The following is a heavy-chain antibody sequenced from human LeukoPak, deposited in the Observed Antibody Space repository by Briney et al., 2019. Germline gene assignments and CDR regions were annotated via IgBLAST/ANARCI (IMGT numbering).Heavy chain of an antibody. V-gene: IGHV1-24*01. CDR3: ATDPGETVPAAKGPRGDYCYGMDV. CDR2: FDPEDGET. CDR1: GYTLTELS. Sequence: ASVKVSCKVSGYTLTELSMHWVRQAPGKGLEWMGGFDPEDGETIYAQEFQGRVTMTEDTSTDTAYMELNSLRSDDTAVYYCATDPGETVPAAKGPRGDYCYGMDVWGQGTTVTVSS. J-gene: IGHJ6*02. D-gene: IGHD2-2*01.